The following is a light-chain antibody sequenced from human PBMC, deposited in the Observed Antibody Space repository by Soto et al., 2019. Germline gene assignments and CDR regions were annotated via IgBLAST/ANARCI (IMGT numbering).Light chain of an antibody. CDR2: GAS. Sequence: EIVLTQSPGTLSLSPGEGATLSCRASQSVSSSYLAWYPQNPVQAPRLLIYGASTRATDIPDRFSGSGSGTDFTLTIGRLEPEDFAVYYCQQYGSSPSTCGQVTRREI. V-gene: IGKV3-20*01. J-gene: IGKJ5*01. CDR1: QSVSSSY. CDR3: QQYGSSPST.